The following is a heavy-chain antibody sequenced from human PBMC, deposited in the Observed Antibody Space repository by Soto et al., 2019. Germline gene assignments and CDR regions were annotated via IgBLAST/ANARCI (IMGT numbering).Heavy chain of an antibody. D-gene: IGHD4-17*01. Sequence: QLQLQESGSGLVKPSQTLSLTCAVSGGSISSDNCSWSWIRQPPGKGLEWIGYIYHSGSTAYNPSLKRRASISVDKSRNQSSLELSSVSTADTAVYFCARVPVTIGYGMDVWGQGTTVTVSS. V-gene: IGHV4-30-2*01. CDR3: ARVPVTIGYGMDV. CDR1: GGSISSDNCS. CDR2: IYHSGST. J-gene: IGHJ6*02.